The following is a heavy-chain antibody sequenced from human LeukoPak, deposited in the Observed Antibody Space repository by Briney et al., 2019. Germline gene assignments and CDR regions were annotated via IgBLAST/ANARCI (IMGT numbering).Heavy chain of an antibody. J-gene: IGHJ4*02. CDR2: IYYSGST. CDR1: GGSISDYY. D-gene: IGHD3-10*01. Sequence: SETLSLTCTVSGGSISDYYWSWLRQPPGKRLEWIGYIYYSGSTNYNPSLKSRVTISVDTSENQFSLELSSVTAADTAVYYCARNYYASGTYYTFDYWGQGTLVTVSS. CDR3: ARNYYASGTYYTFDY. V-gene: IGHV4-59*01.